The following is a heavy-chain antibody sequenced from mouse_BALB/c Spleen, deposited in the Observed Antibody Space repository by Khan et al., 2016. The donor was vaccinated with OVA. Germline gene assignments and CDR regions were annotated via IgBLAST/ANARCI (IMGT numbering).Heavy chain of an antibody. CDR2: INTYTGEP. Sequence: QIQLVQSGPELKKPGETVKISCKASGYTFTNYGMNWVKQSPGKALKWMGWINTYTGEPTYADDFKGRFAFSLETCASTAYLQINNLKNEDTATYFCARPPYFSYTLDHWGQGTSVTVSS. V-gene: IGHV9-3-1*01. D-gene: IGHD2-10*01. CDR1: GYTFTNYG. CDR3: ARPPYFSYTLDH. J-gene: IGHJ4*01.